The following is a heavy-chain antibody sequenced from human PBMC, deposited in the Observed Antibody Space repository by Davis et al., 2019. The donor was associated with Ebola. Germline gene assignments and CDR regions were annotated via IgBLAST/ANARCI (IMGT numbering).Heavy chain of an antibody. D-gene: IGHD5-12*01. V-gene: IGHV3-74*01. J-gene: IGHJ6*02. Sequence: GESLKISCAASSFPFSSYWMHWVRQAPGKGLVWVSRINSDGSSTSYADSVKGRFTISRDNAKNTLYLQMNSLRAEDTAVYYCARGPSGYDYYYYYGMDVWGQGTTVTVSS. CDR1: SFPFSSYW. CDR2: INSDGSST. CDR3: ARGPSGYDYYYYYGMDV.